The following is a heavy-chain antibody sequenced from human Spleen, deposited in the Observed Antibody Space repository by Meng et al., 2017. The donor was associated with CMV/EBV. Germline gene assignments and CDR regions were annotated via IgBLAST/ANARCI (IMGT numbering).Heavy chain of an antibody. Sequence: AGGTFSHPLFIWVRQAPRQGREWIGVIIPIFGTSNYAQKFQHRLTITTDDSTNTGYMELRSLTSEDPAVYYCAGVSDTAMVASLDFWGQGTLVTVSS. J-gene: IGHJ4*02. CDR3: AGVSDTAMVASLDF. V-gene: IGHV1-69*05. CDR1: GGTFSHPL. CDR2: IIPIFGTS. D-gene: IGHD5-18*01.